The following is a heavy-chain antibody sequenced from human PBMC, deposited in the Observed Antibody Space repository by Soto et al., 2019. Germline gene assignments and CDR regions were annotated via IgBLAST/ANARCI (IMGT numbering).Heavy chain of an antibody. CDR2: ISTYSGDT. J-gene: IGHJ5*02. CDR1: GYTFFTYD. Sequence: QVHLVQSGVEVKTPGASVKVSCQASGYTFFTYDISWVRQAPGQGLEWMGWISTYSGDTKYAQKFQGRITMTTDTSTTTAYQDLRSLRSDDTAVYYGASHHGPTTSENWFDPWGQGTLVTVSS. V-gene: IGHV1-18*01. CDR3: ASHHGPTTSENWFDP. D-gene: IGHD5-12*01.